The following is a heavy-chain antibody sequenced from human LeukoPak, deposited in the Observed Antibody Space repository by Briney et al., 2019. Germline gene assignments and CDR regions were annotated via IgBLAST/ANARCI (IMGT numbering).Heavy chain of an antibody. Sequence: SETLSLTCDVYGGSLNDYLWSWIRQPPGQGLEWIGEVGHSGTTNYNPSLKSRVTISVDTSKSQFSLRLTSVTAADAAVNFCARELISSRAAFDTWGQGTVVTVSS. CDR1: GGSLNDYL. V-gene: IGHV4-34*01. CDR2: VGHSGTT. CDR3: ARELISSRAAFDT. J-gene: IGHJ3*02. D-gene: IGHD3-10*01.